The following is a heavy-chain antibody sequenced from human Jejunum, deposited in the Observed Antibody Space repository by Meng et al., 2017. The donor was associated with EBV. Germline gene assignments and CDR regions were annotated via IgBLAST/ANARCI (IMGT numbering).Heavy chain of an antibody. J-gene: IGHJ4*02. Sequence: EVQLVESGGALVQPGGSLRLSCAASEFPLSSYWMHWVRQAPGKGLLWVSRINEDGTTTTYADSVKGRLTISRDNAKNTLYLQMNSLRAEDTAVYYCSRDLAGSDDYWGQGTLVTVSS. CDR2: INEDGTTT. D-gene: IGHD1-14*01. CDR1: EFPLSSYW. V-gene: IGHV3-74*03. CDR3: SRDLAGSDDY.